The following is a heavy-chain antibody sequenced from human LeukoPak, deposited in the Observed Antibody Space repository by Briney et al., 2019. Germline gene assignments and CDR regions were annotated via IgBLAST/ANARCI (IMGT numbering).Heavy chain of an antibody. V-gene: IGHV3-7*01. J-gene: IGHJ4*02. D-gene: IGHD2-8*01. Sequence: GGSLRLSCAASGFTFSSYWMSWVRQAPGKGLEWVANIKQDGSEKYYLDSVKGRFTISRDNAKNSLYLQMNSLRAEDTAVYYCARSLFVLMVYAIGYWGQGTLVTVSS. CDR2: IKQDGSEK. CDR1: GFTFSSYW. CDR3: ARSLFVLMVYAIGY.